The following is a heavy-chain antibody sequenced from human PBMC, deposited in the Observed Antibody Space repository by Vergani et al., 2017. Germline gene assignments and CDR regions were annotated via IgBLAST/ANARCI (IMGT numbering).Heavy chain of an antibody. CDR3: ARAPSPGWELPNYYYYGMDV. J-gene: IGHJ6*02. D-gene: IGHD1-26*01. Sequence: QVQLVQSGAEVKKPGASVKVSCKASGYTFTSYGISWVRQAPGQGLEWMGWISAYNGNTNYAQKLQGRVTMTTDTSTSTDYMELRSLRSDDTAVYYCARAPSPGWELPNYYYYGMDVWGQGTTVTVSS. V-gene: IGHV1-18*04. CDR1: GYTFTSYG. CDR2: ISAYNGNT.